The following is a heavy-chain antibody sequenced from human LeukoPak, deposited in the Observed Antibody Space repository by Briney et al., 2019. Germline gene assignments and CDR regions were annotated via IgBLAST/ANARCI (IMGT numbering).Heavy chain of an antibody. CDR3: AREWAGPSFDY. CDR2: KSSDGSNT. J-gene: IGHJ4*02. D-gene: IGHD6-19*01. Sequence: GGSLRLSCAASGFDLSAYWMHWVRQVPGKGLVWVSRKSSDGSNTNYADSVKGRFTISRDNTKNSLYLQMNSLRAEDTAVYFCAREWAGPSFDYWGQGTLVTVSS. V-gene: IGHV3-74*01. CDR1: GFDLSAYW.